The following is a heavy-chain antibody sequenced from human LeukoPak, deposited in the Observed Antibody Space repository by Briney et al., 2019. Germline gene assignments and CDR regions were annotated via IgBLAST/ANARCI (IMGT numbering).Heavy chain of an antibody. V-gene: IGHV4-34*01. D-gene: IGHD6-13*01. CDR1: GGSFSGYY. Sequence: SETLSLTCAVYGGSFSGYYWSWIRQPPGKGLEWIGEINHSGSTNYNPSLKSRVTISVDTSKNQFSLKLSSVTAADTAVYYCARMYSSSWPSPYYYYMDVWGKGTTVTISS. J-gene: IGHJ6*03. CDR2: INHSGST. CDR3: ARMYSSSWPSPYYYYMDV.